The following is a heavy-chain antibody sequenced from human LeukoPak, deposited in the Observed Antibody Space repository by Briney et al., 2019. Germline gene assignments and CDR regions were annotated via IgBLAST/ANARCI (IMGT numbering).Heavy chain of an antibody. CDR1: GFTFSSYA. CDR3: ARDLVVAATFYYCYNYGMDV. J-gene: IGHJ6*02. Sequence: GRSLRLSCAASGFTFSSYAMHWVRQAPGKGLEWVAVISYDGSNKYYADSVKGRFTISRDNSKNTLYLQMNSLRAEDTAVYYCARDLVVAATFYYCYNYGMDVWGQGTTVTVSS. CDR2: ISYDGSNK. D-gene: IGHD2-15*01. V-gene: IGHV3-30-3*01.